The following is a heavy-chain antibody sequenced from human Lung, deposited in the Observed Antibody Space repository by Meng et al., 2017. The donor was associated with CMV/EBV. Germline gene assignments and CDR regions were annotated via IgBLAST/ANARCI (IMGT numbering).Heavy chain of an antibody. CDR2: MNPNSGNT. CDR3: ARGYCSGGSCPVFDP. V-gene: IGHV1-8*01. J-gene: IGHJ5*02. CDR1: GYTFTSYD. D-gene: IGHD2-15*01. Sequence: GAEVKKPGVSVNVSFKGSGYTFTSYDINWVRQATGRGLGWMGWMNPNSGNTGYAQKFQGRVTMTRNTSISTAYMELSSLRSEDTAVYYCARGYCSGGSCPVFDPWGQGTLVTVSS.